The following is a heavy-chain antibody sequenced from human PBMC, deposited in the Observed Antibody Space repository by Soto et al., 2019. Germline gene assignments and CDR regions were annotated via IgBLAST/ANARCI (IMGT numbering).Heavy chain of an antibody. Sequence: EVQLVESGGGLVKPGGSLRLSCAASGFTFSSYSMNWVRQAPGKGLEGVSSISSSSSYIYYADSVKGRFTISRDNAKNSLYLQMSCLRAEDTAVYYCARDLGGGSCYSGCDAFDIWGQGTMVTVSS. J-gene: IGHJ3*02. CDR2: ISSSSSYI. CDR3: ARDLGGGSCYSGCDAFDI. V-gene: IGHV3-21*01. D-gene: IGHD2-15*01. CDR1: GFTFSSYS.